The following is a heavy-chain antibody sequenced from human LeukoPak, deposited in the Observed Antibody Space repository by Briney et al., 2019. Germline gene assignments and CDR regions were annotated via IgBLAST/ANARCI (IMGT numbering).Heavy chain of an antibody. CDR1: GGSISSYY. J-gene: IGHJ1*01. Sequence: SETLSLTCTVSGGSISSYYWSWIRQPPGKGLEWIGYIYYSGSTNYNPSLKSRVTISVDTSKNQFSLKLSSVTAADTAVYYCARVPRTKGFQHWGQGTLVTVSS. CDR2: IYYSGST. CDR3: ARVPRTKGFQH. V-gene: IGHV4-59*12. D-gene: IGHD1-1*01.